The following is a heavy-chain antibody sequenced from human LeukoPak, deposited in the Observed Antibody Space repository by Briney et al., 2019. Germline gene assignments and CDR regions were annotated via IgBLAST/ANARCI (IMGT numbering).Heavy chain of an antibody. CDR1: GFTFSKAW. CDR2: IKSQSDGGTT. J-gene: IGHJ4*02. V-gene: IGHV3-15*01. D-gene: IGHD3-10*01. CDR3: TSFGDVLRGF. Sequence: KPGGSLRLSCAASGFTFSKAWMSWVRQAPGKGLEWVGRIKSQSDGGTTDYAAPVKGRFTISRDDSKNTVSLQMNSLQTEDSGVYYCTSFGDVLRGFWGQGTLVTVSS.